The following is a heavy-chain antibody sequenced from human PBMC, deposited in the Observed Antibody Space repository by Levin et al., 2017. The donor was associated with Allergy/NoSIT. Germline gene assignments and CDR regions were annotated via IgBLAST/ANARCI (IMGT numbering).Heavy chain of an antibody. CDR1: GGSFSGYY. V-gene: IGHV4-34*01. J-gene: IGHJ4*02. CDR2: INHSGST. Sequence: PSETLSLTCAVYGGSFSGYYWSWIRQPPGKGLEWIGEINHSGSTNYNPSLKSRVTISVDTSKNQFSLKLSSVTAADTAVYYCARPRLRRYYFDYWGQGTLVTVSS. D-gene: IGHD2-21*02. CDR3: ARPRLRRYYFDY.